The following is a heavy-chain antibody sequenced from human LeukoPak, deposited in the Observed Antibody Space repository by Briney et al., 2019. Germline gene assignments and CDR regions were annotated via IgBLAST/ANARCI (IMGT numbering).Heavy chain of an antibody. J-gene: IGHJ3*02. CDR1: GFTFSSYA. CDR3: AKGKRRQTADDAFDI. Sequence: PGGSLRLSCAASGFTFSSYAMSWVRQAPGKGLEWVSTISGGGGNTYYADSVKGRFTISRDNSKNTLYLEMDSLRAEDTAVYYCAKGKRRQTADDAFDIWGQGTLVTVSS. V-gene: IGHV3-23*01. CDR2: ISGGGGNT.